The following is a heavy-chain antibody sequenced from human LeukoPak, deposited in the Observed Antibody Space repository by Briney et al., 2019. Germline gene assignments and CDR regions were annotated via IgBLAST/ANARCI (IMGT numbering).Heavy chain of an antibody. CDR2: ISSSGSAI. D-gene: IGHD2-15*01. Sequence: GRSLRLSCAASGFPLSSCSINWVRQAPGKGLEWVSYISSSGSAIYYVDSVKGRFTVSRDNAKNSLFLQMNSPRAEDTAVYYCVRVKGSYFDYWGQGALVTVSS. CDR3: VRVKGSYFDY. V-gene: IGHV3-48*01. J-gene: IGHJ4*02. CDR1: GFPLSSCS.